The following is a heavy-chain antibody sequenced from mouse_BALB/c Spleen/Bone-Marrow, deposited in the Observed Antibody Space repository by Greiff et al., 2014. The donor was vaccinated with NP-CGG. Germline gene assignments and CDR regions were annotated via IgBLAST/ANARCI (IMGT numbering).Heavy chain of an antibody. CDR3: ARDDYDYAMGY. Sequence: EVNVVESGGGLVQPGGSRKLSCAASGFTFSSFGMHWVRQAPEKGLEWVAYISSGSSTIYYADTVKGRFTISRDNPKNTLFLQMTSLRSEDTAMYYCARDDYDYAMGYWGQGTSVTVSS. D-gene: IGHD2-4*01. CDR2: ISSGSSTI. CDR1: GFTFSSFG. J-gene: IGHJ4*01. V-gene: IGHV5-17*02.